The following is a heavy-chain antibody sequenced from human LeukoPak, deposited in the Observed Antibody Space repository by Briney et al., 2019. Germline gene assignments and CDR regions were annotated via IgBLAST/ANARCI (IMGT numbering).Heavy chain of an antibody. J-gene: IGHJ3*02. Sequence: QSGGSLRLSCAASGFTFSSYAMHWVRQAPGKGLEWVAVISYDGSNKYYADSVKGRFTISRDNSKNTLYLQMNSLRAEDTAVYYCARDLPSATDAFDIRGQGTMVTVSS. CDR3: ARDLPSATDAFDI. CDR2: ISYDGSNK. V-gene: IGHV3-30*04. CDR1: GFTFSSYA.